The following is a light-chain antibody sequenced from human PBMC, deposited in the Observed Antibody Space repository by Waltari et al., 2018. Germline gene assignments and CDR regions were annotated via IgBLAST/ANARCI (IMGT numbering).Light chain of an antibody. V-gene: IGLV2-14*01. CDR2: EVS. CDR3: TSYTSSNTLV. Sequence: QSALTQSASVSGSPGQSITISCTGTSGAVGGYNYVSWYHQHPGKAPKLMIYEVSNRHSGVSNRFSGSKSGNTASLTISGLQAEDEADYYCTSYTSSNTLVFGGGTKLTVL. CDR1: SGAVGGYNY. J-gene: IGLJ3*02.